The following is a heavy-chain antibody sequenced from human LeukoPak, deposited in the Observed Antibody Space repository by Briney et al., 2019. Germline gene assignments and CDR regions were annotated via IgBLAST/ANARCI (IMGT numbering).Heavy chain of an antibody. D-gene: IGHD1-14*01. J-gene: IGHJ4*02. CDR2: INHSGST. V-gene: IGHV4-34*01. Sequence: SETLSLTCAVYGGSFSGYYWSWIRQPPGKGLEWIGEINHSGSTNYNPSLKSRVTISVDTSKSQFSLKLISVTAADTAVYHCARQRTWNHEFDFWGQGTLVTVSS. CDR3: ARQRTWNHEFDF. CDR1: GGSFSGYY.